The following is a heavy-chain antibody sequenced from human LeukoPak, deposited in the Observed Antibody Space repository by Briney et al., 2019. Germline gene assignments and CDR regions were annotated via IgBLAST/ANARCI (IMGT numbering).Heavy chain of an antibody. CDR1: GFTFDDYA. CDR2: ISWNSGSI. Sequence: GRSLRLSCAASGFTFDDYAMHWVRQAPGKGLEWVSGISWNSGSIGYADSVKGRFTISRDNAKNSLYLQMNSLRAEDTALYYCAKDTSQWLVVEGAGAFDIWGQGTMVTVSS. D-gene: IGHD6-19*01. CDR3: AKDTSQWLVVEGAGAFDI. V-gene: IGHV3-9*01. J-gene: IGHJ3*02.